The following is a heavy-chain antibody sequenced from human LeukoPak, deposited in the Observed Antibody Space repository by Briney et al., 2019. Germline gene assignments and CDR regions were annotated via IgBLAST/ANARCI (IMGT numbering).Heavy chain of an antibody. CDR3: VKRERSAFTFDY. Sequence: PGGSLRLSCSASGFTFSRYSMYWVGQAPGKGLEIVSGISSDGDTTYYTDSAKGRFTISRDNSQDTLCLQMSSLRPEDTAVYYCVKRERSAFTFDYWGQGTLVTVSS. V-gene: IGHV3-64D*06. J-gene: IGHJ4*02. CDR2: ISSDGDTT. D-gene: IGHD1-1*01. CDR1: GFTFSRYS.